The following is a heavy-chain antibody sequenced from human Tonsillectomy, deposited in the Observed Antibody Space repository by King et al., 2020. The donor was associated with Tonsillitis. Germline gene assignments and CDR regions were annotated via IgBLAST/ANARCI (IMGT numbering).Heavy chain of an antibody. V-gene: IGHV3-21*01. CDR2: ISISSSYI. D-gene: IGHD1-7*01. Sequence: EVQLVESGGGLVKPGGSLRLSCAASGFTFSSYSMNWVRQAPGKGLQWVSSISISSSYIYYADSVKGRFSISRDNAKNSLYLQMNSLRAEDTAVYYCARERDWNYRDAFDIWGQGTMVTVSS. CDR1: GFTFSSYS. CDR3: ARERDWNYRDAFDI. J-gene: IGHJ3*02.